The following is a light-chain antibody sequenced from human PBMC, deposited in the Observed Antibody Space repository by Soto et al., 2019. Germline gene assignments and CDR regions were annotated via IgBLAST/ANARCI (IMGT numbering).Light chain of an antibody. J-gene: IGLJ3*02. V-gene: IGLV2-11*01. CDR2: DVN. Sequence: QSALTQPRSVSGSPGQSITISCTGTSSDVGRYDYVSWYQQYPGKAPKFIIYDVNKRPSGVADRFSGSKSGNTASLTISGLQAEDEADYSCCSYAGTYTFEGVFGGGTKLTVL. CDR1: SSDVGRYDY. CDR3: CSYAGTYTFEGV.